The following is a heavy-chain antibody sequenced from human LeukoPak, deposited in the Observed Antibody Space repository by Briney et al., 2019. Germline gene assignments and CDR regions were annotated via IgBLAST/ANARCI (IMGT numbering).Heavy chain of an antibody. CDR1: GDSISRSSYY. J-gene: IGHJ5*02. D-gene: IGHD6-19*01. V-gene: IGHV4-39*07. Sequence: SETLSLTCSVSGDSISRSSYYWGWIRQPPGEGLEWIGTIYYDGSTYHNPSLKSRVTISVDASKNQFSLKLSSVTAADTAVYYCARETGSSGWYVGWFDPWGQGTLVTVSS. CDR2: IYYDGST. CDR3: ARETGSSGWYVGWFDP.